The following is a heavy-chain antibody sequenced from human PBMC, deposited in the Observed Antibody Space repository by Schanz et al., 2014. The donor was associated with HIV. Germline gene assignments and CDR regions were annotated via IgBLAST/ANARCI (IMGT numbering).Heavy chain of an antibody. V-gene: IGHV3-33*06. Sequence: QMQLVESGGGVVRPGRSLKLSCAASGFSFDNYGMHWVRQAPGKGLEWVAVIWVDGTSKFYADSVKGRFTISRDNSKNTLYLQMTTLRIDDTAVYYCAKPEYDSRGSSQSHFDYWGQGTLVTVSS. CDR2: IWVDGTSK. CDR3: AKPEYDSRGSSQSHFDY. CDR1: GFSFDNYG. J-gene: IGHJ4*02. D-gene: IGHD3-22*01.